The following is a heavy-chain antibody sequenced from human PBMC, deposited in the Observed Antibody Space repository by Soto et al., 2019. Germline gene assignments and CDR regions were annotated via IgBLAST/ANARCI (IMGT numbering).Heavy chain of an antibody. J-gene: IGHJ5*02. CDR1: GVTFSSYW. V-gene: IGHV3-7*01. Sequence: GGSLRLSCAASGVTFSSYWMSWVRQAPGKGLEWVANIKQDGGEKYYVDSVKGRFTISRDNAKNSLYLQMNSLRVGDTALYYCARRYSSSWSGFDPWGQGTLVTVSS. D-gene: IGHD6-13*01. CDR3: ARRYSSSWSGFDP. CDR2: IKQDGGEK.